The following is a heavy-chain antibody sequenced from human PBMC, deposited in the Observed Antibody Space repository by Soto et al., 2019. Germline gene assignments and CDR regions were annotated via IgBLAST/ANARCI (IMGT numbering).Heavy chain of an antibody. CDR2: ISRHNGNT. D-gene: IGHD3-10*01. CDR3: VRDLDGSGNYYTDY. Sequence: QVQLVQSGAEVKKPGASVKVSCKASGYVFISYGISWVRQAPGQGLEWMGWISRHNGNTNYAQKFQGRVTMTTDASTSTAYMELRSLRPDDTAVYYCVRDLDGSGNYYTDYWGQGTLVTVS. CDR1: GYVFISYG. J-gene: IGHJ4*02. V-gene: IGHV1-18*04.